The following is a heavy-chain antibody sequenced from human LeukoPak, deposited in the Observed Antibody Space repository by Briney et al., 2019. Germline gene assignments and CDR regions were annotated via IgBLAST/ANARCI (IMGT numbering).Heavy chain of an antibody. V-gene: IGHV4-34*01. D-gene: IGHD2-15*01. Sequence: SETLSLACAVYGGSFSNYFWNWIRQPPGKGLEWIAEIHHTGHINYNPSLKSRVTVSVDRSKNQFSLKLTSVTAADTAVYYCALFEVVVGSTQDFWGQGTLVTVSS. CDR2: IHHTGHI. CDR1: GGSFSNYF. J-gene: IGHJ4*02. CDR3: ALFEVVVGSTQDF.